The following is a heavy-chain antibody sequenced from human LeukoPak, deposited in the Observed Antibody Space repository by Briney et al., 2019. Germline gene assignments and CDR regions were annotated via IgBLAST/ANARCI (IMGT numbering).Heavy chain of an antibody. J-gene: IGHJ4*02. D-gene: IGHD6-13*01. V-gene: IGHV3-21*04. Sequence: GGSLRLSCAASGFTFSSYSMNWVRQAPGKGLEWVSSISSSSSYIYYADSVKGRFTISRDNAKNSLYLQMNSLRAEDTAVYYCAKESKIAAASGPPDYWGQGTLVTVSS. CDR1: GFTFSSYS. CDR3: AKESKIAAASGPPDY. CDR2: ISSSSSYI.